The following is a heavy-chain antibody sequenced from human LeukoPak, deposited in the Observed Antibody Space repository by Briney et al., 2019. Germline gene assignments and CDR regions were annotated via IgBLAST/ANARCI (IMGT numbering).Heavy chain of an antibody. Sequence: GGSLRLSCAASGFTFSSYGMHWVRLAPGKGLEWVAFIRYDGSNKYYADSVKGRFTISRDNSKNTLYLQMNSLRAEDTAVYYCAKGTYPYIVVVPAANVDYWGQGTLVTVSS. CDR3: AKGTYPYIVVVPAANVDY. J-gene: IGHJ4*02. CDR1: GFTFSSYG. CDR2: IRYDGSNK. D-gene: IGHD2-2*01. V-gene: IGHV3-30*02.